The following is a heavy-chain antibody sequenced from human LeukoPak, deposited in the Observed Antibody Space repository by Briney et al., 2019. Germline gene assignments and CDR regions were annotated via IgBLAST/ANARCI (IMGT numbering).Heavy chain of an antibody. CDR2: ISAYNGNT. CDR1: GYTFTSYD. J-gene: IGHJ4*02. Sequence: ASVKVSCKASGYTFTSYDINWVRQATGQGLEWMGWISAYNGNTNYAQKLQGRVTMTTDTSTSTAYMELRSLRSDDTAVYYCARNSYGSGSYYNSYASDYWGQGTLVTVSS. D-gene: IGHD3-10*01. V-gene: IGHV1-18*01. CDR3: ARNSYGSGSYYNSYASDY.